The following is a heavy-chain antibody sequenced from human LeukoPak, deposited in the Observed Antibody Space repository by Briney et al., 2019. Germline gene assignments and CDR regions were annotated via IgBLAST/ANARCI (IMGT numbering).Heavy chain of an antibody. V-gene: IGHV3-21*01. CDR2: ISTSSSYI. CDR3: AELGITMIGGV. Sequence: GGSLRLSCAASGFTFSRYSMNWVRQAPGKGLEWVSFISTSSSYIYYADSMKGRFTISRHNAKNSLYLQMNSLRAEDTAVYYCAELGITMIGGVWGKGTTVTISS. CDR1: GFTFSRYS. D-gene: IGHD3-10*02. J-gene: IGHJ6*04.